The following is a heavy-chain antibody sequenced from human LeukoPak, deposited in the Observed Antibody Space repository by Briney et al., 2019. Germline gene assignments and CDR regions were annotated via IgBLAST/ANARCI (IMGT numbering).Heavy chain of an antibody. J-gene: IGHJ4*02. CDR2: INPSGGST. D-gene: IGHD4-17*01. V-gene: IGHV1-46*01. CDR3: ARDGETTVTTFPFYY. Sequence: ASAKVSCKASGYTFTSYYMHWVRQAPGQGLEWMGIINPSGGSTSYAQKFQGRVTMTRDTSTSTVYVELSSLRSEDTAVYYCARDGETTVTTFPFYYWGQGTLVTVSS. CDR1: GYTFTSYY.